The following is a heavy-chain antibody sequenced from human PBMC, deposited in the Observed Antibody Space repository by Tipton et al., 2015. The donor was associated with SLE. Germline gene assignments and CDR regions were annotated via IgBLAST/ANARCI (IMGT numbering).Heavy chain of an antibody. CDR2: ISSSSSYI. CDR1: GFTVSSNY. J-gene: IGHJ4*02. CDR3: VSGSYQYYFDY. Sequence: SLRLSCAGSGFTVSSNYMHWVRQAPGKGLEWVSSISSSSSYIYYADSVKGRFTIYRDNAKNSVYLQMNSLRADDTAVYYCVSGSYQYYFDYWGQGTLVTVSS. V-gene: IGHV3-21*01. D-gene: IGHD1-26*01.